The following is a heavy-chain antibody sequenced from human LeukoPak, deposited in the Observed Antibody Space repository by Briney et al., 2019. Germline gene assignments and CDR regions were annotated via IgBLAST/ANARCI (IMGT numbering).Heavy chain of an antibody. D-gene: IGHD4-23*01. V-gene: IGHV3-30*02. CDR1: GFTFSSYG. CDR3: ARDETVTTLVSYYYYGMDV. Sequence: PGGSLRLSCAASGFTFSSYGMHWVRQAPGKGLEWVAFIRYDGSNKYYADSVKGRFTISRDNSKNTLYLQMNSLRAEDTAVYYCARDETVTTLVSYYYYGMDVWGQGTTVTVSS. CDR2: IRYDGSNK. J-gene: IGHJ6*02.